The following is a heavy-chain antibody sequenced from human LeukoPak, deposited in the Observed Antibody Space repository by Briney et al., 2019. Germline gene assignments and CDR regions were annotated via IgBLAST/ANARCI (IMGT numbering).Heavy chain of an antibody. CDR2: ISGSGGST. Sequence: PGGSLRLSCAASGFTFSSYAMNWVRQAPGKGLEWVSAISGSGGSTYYADSVKGRFTISRDNSKNTLYLQMSSLRAEDTAVYYCARGEDIVTTIFAFDTWGQGTMVTVS. J-gene: IGHJ3*02. V-gene: IGHV3-23*01. CDR3: ARGEDIVTTIFAFDT. D-gene: IGHD5-12*01. CDR1: GFTFSSYA.